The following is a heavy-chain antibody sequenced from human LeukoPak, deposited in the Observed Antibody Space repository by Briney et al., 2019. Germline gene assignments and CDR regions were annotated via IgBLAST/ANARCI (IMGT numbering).Heavy chain of an antibody. CDR3: TTRIWFGEVNFDY. CDR2: IKSKTDGGTT. CDR1: GFTFSNAW. D-gene: IGHD3-10*01. V-gene: IGHV3-15*01. J-gene: IGHJ4*02. Sequence: PGGSLRLSCAASGFTFSNAWMTWVRQAPGKGLEWVGRIKSKTDGGTTDYAAPVKGRFTISRDDSKNTLYLQMNSLKTEDTAVYYCTTRIWFGEVNFDYWGQGTLVTVSS.